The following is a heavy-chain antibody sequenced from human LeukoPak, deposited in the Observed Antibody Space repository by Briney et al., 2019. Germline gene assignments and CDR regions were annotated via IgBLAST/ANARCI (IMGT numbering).Heavy chain of an antibody. CDR2: IYHSGST. J-gene: IGHJ4*02. V-gene: IGHV4-4*02. CDR3: ARVVYDYVWGSYRYLDY. D-gene: IGHD3-16*02. CDR1: GGSISSSNW. Sequence: SETLSLTCAVSGGSISSSNWWSGVRQPPGKGLEWIGEIYHSGSTNYNPSLKSRITISVDKSKNQFSLKLSSVTAADTAVYYCARVVYDYVWGSYRYLDYWGQGTLVTVSS.